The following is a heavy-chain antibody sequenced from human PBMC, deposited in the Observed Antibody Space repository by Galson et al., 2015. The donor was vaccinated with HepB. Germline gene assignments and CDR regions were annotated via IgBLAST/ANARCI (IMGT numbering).Heavy chain of an antibody. CDR3: AKDTTLVVVPTGYFDL. Sequence: SLRLSCAASGFTFDDYAMHWVRQVPGKGLEWVSGISFNSGSTDYADSVEGRFTISRDNAKNSLYLQMNSLRPEDTALYHCAKDTTLVVVPTGYFDLWGRGTLVIVST. CDR2: ISFNSGST. D-gene: IGHD2-2*01. J-gene: IGHJ2*01. CDR1: GFTFDDYA. V-gene: IGHV3-9*01.